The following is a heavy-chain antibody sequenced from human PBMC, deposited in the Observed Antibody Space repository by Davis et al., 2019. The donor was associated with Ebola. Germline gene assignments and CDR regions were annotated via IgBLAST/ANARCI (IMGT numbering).Heavy chain of an antibody. CDR1: GFTFSSYA. J-gene: IGHJ4*02. CDR3: ATDWGLGYCSNSTCSEVG. CDR2: VTSGGSKT. D-gene: IGHD2-2*01. V-gene: IGHV3-48*03. Sequence: GESLKISCAASGFTFSSYAMNWVRQAPGKGLEWISRVTSGGSKTFYADSVKGRFTISRDNTRDSVYLQMDSLGVDDTAAYYCATDWGLGYCSNSTCSEVGWGQGTLVTVSS.